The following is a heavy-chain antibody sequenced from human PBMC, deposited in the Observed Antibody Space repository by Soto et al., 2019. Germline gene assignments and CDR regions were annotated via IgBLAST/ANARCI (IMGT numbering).Heavy chain of an antibody. J-gene: IGHJ4*02. Sequence: QVQLVESGGGVVQPGRSLRLSCAASGFTFSNYGMHWVRQAPNKGLEWVAGIWHDGSNKYHATSAEGRFTISRANPNNSLYLQMNSLRVEDTAVYYCASEAGYQLLVQQLPDYWGQGTLVTVSS. D-gene: IGHD6-13*01. CDR2: IWHDGSNK. CDR1: GFTFSNYG. V-gene: IGHV3-33*01. CDR3: ASEAGYQLLVQQLPDY.